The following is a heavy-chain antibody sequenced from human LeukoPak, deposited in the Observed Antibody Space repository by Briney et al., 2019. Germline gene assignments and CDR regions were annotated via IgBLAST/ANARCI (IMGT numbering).Heavy chain of an antibody. CDR1: GGSISNYY. J-gene: IGHJ4*02. CDR2: IYYSGST. D-gene: IGHD3-10*01. CDR3: ARSHGSGSYYNLNDY. V-gene: IGHV4-59*01. Sequence: SETLSLTCTVSGGSISNYYWSWIRQPPGKGLEWIWYIYYSGSTNYNPSLRSRVTISVDTSKNQSSLKLRSVTAADTAVYYCARSHGSGSYYNLNDYWGQGTLVTVPS.